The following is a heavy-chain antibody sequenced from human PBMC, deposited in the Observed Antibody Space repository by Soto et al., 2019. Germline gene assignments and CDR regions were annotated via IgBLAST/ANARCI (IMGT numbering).Heavy chain of an antibody. CDR3: AKSAGSIVGALDY. CDR2: ISGSGGST. V-gene: IGHV3-23*01. CDR1: GFTFSDFA. Sequence: EVQLLESGGGLVQPGGSLRLSCAASGFTFSDFAMNWVRQAPGKGLEWVLTISGSGGSTYYADSVKGRFTISRDNSKNTLYLQMNSLRAEDTAVYYCAKSAGSIVGALDYWGQGTLVTVSS. D-gene: IGHD1-26*01. J-gene: IGHJ4*02.